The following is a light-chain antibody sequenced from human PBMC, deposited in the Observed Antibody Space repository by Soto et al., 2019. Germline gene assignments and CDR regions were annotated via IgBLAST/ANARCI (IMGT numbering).Light chain of an antibody. CDR2: DTS. J-gene: IGKJ5*01. Sequence: EIVLTQSPGTLSLSPGERVTLSCRASQSVNSSYLAWYQQKPGQAPRLLIYDTSSRATGVPDRYSASGSGTDFTLTISRLEPEDFAVFFCQQYGTSEIIFGQGTRLEIK. CDR1: QSVNSSY. V-gene: IGKV3-20*01. CDR3: QQYGTSEII.